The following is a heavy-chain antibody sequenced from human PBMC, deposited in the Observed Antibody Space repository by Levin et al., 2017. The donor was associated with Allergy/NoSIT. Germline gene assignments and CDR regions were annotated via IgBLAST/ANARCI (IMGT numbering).Heavy chain of an antibody. CDR1: GGSISGGGYH. V-gene: IGHV4-31*03. D-gene: IGHD2-2*03. J-gene: IGHJ4*02. CDR3: AREDGSTFDF. Sequence: LRLSCTVSGGSISGGGYHWTWIRQHPEKGLEWIGYIYYSGSTFHNPSLKSRLMISVDTSKNQFSLNVSSVTAADTAVYYCAREDGSTFDFWGQGALVTVAS. CDR2: IYYSGST.